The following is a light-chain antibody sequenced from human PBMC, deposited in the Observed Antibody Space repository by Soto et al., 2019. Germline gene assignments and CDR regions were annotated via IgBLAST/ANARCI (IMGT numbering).Light chain of an antibody. J-gene: IGKJ2*01. Sequence: EIVLTQSPGTLSLSPGERATLSCRASQSVRSSYLAWYQQKPGQAPRLVIHGASTRAAGTPDRFSGSGSGTDFTLTISRLEPEDVAVYYCQQYGSSPMYTFGQGTKLEI. CDR1: QSVRSSY. V-gene: IGKV3-20*01. CDR2: GAS. CDR3: QQYGSSPMYT.